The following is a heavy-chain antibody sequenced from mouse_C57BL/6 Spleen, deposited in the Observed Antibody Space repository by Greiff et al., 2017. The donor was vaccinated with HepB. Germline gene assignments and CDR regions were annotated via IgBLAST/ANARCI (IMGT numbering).Heavy chain of an antibody. Sequence: QVQLQQPGAELVKPGASVKLSCKASGYTFTSYWMQWVKQRPGQGLEWIGEIDPSDSYTNYNQKFKGKATLTVDTSSSTAYMQLSSLTSEDSAVYYCARVITTVLDYWGQGTTLTVSS. CDR2: IDPSDSYT. J-gene: IGHJ2*01. CDR3: ARVITTVLDY. D-gene: IGHD1-1*01. CDR1: GYTFTSYW. V-gene: IGHV1-50*01.